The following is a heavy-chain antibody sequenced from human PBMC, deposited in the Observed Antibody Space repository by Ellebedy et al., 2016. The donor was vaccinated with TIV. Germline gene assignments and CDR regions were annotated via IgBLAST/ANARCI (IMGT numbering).Heavy chain of an antibody. CDR1: GGSISSGDYY. CDR2: IYYSGST. Sequence: MPSETLSLTCTVSGGSISSGDYYWSWIRQPPGKGLEWIGYIYYSGSTYYNPSLKSRVTISVDTSKNQFSLKLSSVTAADTAVYYCAREVAATTNFDYWGQGTLVTVSS. V-gene: IGHV4-30-4*01. D-gene: IGHD2-15*01. J-gene: IGHJ4*02. CDR3: AREVAATTNFDY.